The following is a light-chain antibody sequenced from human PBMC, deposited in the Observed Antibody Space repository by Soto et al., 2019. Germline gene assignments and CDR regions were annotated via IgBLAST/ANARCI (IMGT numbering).Light chain of an antibody. CDR1: SSDVGGYDY. CDR3: SSYAGSNTFV. V-gene: IGLV2-8*01. Sequence: QSALTQPPSASGSPGQSVTISCTGTSSDVGGYDYVSWHQHHPGKAPKLMLYDVSKRPSGVPDRFSGSKSGNTASLTVSGLQAEDEADYYCSSYAGSNTFVFGTGTKVTV. CDR2: DVS. J-gene: IGLJ1*01.